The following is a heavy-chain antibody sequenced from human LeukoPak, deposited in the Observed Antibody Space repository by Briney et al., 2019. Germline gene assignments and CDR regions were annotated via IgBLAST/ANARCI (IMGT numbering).Heavy chain of an antibody. V-gene: IGHV1-69*06. CDR1: GYTFTSYG. J-gene: IGHJ4*02. CDR3: ARGVFAARYTAMDV. CDR2: IIPIFGTA. D-gene: IGHD5-18*01. Sequence: GASVKVSCKASGYTFTSYGISWVRQAPGQGLEWMGGIIPIFGTANYAQKFQGRVTITADKSTSTVYMELSSLRSEDTAVYYCARGVFAARYTAMDVWGQGTLVTVSS.